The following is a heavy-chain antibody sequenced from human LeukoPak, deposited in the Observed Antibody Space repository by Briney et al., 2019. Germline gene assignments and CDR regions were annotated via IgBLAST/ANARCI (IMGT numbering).Heavy chain of an antibody. D-gene: IGHD3-22*01. J-gene: IGHJ3*02. V-gene: IGHV3-30*02. Sequence: PGGSLRLSCAASGFTFSSYGMHWVRQAPGKGLEWVAFIRYDGSNKYYADSVKGRFTISRDNSKNTLYLQMNSLRAEDTAVYYCAKDRAYYYDSSGYSNGAFDIWGQGTMVTVSS. CDR3: AKDRAYYYDSSGYSNGAFDI. CDR2: IRYDGSNK. CDR1: GFTFSSYG.